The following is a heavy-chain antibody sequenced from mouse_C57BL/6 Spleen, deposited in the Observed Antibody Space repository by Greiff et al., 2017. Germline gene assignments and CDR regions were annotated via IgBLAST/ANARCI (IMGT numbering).Heavy chain of an antibody. J-gene: IGHJ2*01. D-gene: IGHD1-1*01. CDR1: GYTFTSYG. Sequence: VQLQESGAELVRPGASVKLSCKASGYTFTSYGISWVKQRTGQGLEWIGEIYPRSGNTYYNEKFKGKATLTADKSSSTAYMELRILTSEDSAVYFCASEGNTTVFPYYFAYWGQGTTLTVSS. V-gene: IGHV1-81*01. CDR3: ASEGNTTVFPYYFAY. CDR2: IYPRSGNT.